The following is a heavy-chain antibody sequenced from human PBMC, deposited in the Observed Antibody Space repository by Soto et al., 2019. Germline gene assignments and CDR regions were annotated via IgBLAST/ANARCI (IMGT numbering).Heavy chain of an antibody. J-gene: IGHJ4*02. Sequence: EVQLVESGGGLVQPGGSRRLGCAASGFTLCSYWMSCVRQAPGKGRGWVANIKQDGREKYYVDSVNGRFTISRDNAKNSLYLQMNSLRAEDTAVYYCARDFPYYDFWGGYYPDYWGQGTLVTVSS. CDR2: IKQDGREK. CDR3: ARDFPYYDFWGGYYPDY. CDR1: GFTLCSYW. V-gene: IGHV3-7*01. D-gene: IGHD3-3*01.